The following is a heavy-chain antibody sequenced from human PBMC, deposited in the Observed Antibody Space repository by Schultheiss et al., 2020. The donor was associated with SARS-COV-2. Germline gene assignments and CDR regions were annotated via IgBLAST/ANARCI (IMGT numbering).Heavy chain of an antibody. CDR1: GFTVSSKH. J-gene: IGHJ4*02. Sequence: GGSLRLSCAASGFTVSSKHMSWVRQAPGKGPEWVSTISTSVDDTSYGDSAKGRFTISRDNSKNTLYLQMNSLRAEDAAVYYCARDSLLIAVAGIDYWGQGTLVTVSS. CDR3: ARDSLLIAVAGIDY. CDR2: ISTSVDDT. V-gene: IGHV3-23*01. D-gene: IGHD6-19*01.